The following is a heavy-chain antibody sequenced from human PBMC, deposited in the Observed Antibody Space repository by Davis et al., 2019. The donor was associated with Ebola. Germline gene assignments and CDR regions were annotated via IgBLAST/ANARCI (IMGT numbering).Heavy chain of an antibody. CDR3: ASFVGVNWFDP. D-gene: IGHD2-8*01. Sequence: MPSETLSLTCAVYGASFSGYYWSWIRQPPGKGLEWIGEINHSGSTNYNPSLWGRVSISVETSKTQFSLKLSSVTAADTAVYYCASFVGVNWFDPWGQGTLVTVSS. CDR1: GASFSGYY. J-gene: IGHJ5*02. CDR2: INHSGST. V-gene: IGHV4-34*01.